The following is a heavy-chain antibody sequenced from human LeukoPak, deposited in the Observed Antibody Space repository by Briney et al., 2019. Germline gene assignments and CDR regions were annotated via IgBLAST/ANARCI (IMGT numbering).Heavy chain of an antibody. CDR3: ARVEYSSSYDVY. CDR1: GGSFSGYY. CDR2: INHSGST. J-gene: IGHJ4*02. Sequence: SETLSLTCAVYGGSFSGYYWSWIRQPPGKGLEWIGEINHSGSTNYNPSLKSRVTISVNTSKNQFSLKLSSVTAADTAVYYCARVEYSSSYDVYWGQGTLVTVSS. V-gene: IGHV4-34*01. D-gene: IGHD6-6*01.